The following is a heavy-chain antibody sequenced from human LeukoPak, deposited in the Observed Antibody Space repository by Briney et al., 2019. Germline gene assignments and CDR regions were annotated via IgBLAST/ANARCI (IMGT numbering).Heavy chain of an antibody. V-gene: IGHV1-2*02. CDR3: ARALPYSSSWYPYYYYYYGMDV. D-gene: IGHD6-13*01. J-gene: IGHJ6*02. CDR1: GYTFTGYY. Sequence: ASVKDSCKASGYTFTGYYMHWVRQAPGQGLEWMGWINPNSGGTNYAQKFQGRVTMTRDTSISTAYMELSRLRSDDTAVYYCARALPYSSSWYPYYYYYYGMDVWGQGTTVTVSS. CDR2: INPNSGGT.